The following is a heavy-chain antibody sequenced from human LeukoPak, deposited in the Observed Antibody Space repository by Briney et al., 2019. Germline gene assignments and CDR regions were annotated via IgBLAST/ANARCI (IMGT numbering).Heavy chain of an antibody. CDR1: GFTFSYYW. V-gene: IGHV3-74*01. J-gene: IGHJ4*02. D-gene: IGHD2/OR15-2a*01. Sequence: GGSLRLSCAASGFTFSYYWMHWVRQAPGKGLVWVSRINSDGSSASYADSVKGRFTISRDNAKNTLYLQMNSLRAEDTAVYYCARESENYYLDYWGQGSLVTVSS. CDR3: ARESENYYLDY. CDR2: INSDGSSA.